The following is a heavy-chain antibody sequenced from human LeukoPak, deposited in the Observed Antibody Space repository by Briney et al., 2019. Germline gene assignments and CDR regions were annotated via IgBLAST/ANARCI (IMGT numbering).Heavy chain of an antibody. Sequence: SETLSLTCAVYVGSFIGYYWSWICQPPGKGLEWIGEINHSGSTNYNPSLKSRVTISVDTSKNQFSLKLSSGTVADTAVYYCERCLWCCSSTSCPSWALRQRGAFDIWGQGTMVTVSS. V-gene: IGHV4-34*01. CDR2: INHSGST. D-gene: IGHD2-2*01. CDR1: VGSFIGYY. J-gene: IGHJ3*02. CDR3: ERCLWCCSSTSCPSWALRQRGAFDI.